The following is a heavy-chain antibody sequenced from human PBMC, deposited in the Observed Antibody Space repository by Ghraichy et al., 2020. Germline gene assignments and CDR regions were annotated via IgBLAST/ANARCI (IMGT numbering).Heavy chain of an antibody. Sequence: SETLSLTCAVYGGSFSGYYWSWIRQPPGKGLEWIGEINHSGSTNYNPSLKSRVTISVDTSKNQFSLKLSSVTAADTAVYYCARGYCSSTSCTRGYYYGMDVWGQGTTVTVSS. CDR1: GGSFSGYY. D-gene: IGHD2-2*01. CDR2: INHSGST. J-gene: IGHJ6*02. CDR3: ARGYCSSTSCTRGYYYGMDV. V-gene: IGHV4-34*01.